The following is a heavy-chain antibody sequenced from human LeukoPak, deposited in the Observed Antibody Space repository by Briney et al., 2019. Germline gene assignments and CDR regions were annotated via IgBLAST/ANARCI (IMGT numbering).Heavy chain of an antibody. CDR2: IKEDGSEK. V-gene: IGHV3-7*01. J-gene: IGHJ4*02. Sequence: GGSLRLSCAASGFTFSTYWMSWVRQAPGKGLEWVANIKEDGSEKYYGDSVRGRFTISRDNAKNSLYLQMNSLRAEDTAVYCARDSSGYQWGRGTLVTVSS. CDR1: GFTFSTYW. CDR3: ARDSSGYQ. D-gene: IGHD3-22*01.